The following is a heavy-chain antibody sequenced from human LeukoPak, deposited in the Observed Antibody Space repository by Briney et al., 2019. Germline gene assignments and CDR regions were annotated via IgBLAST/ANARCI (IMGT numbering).Heavy chain of an antibody. V-gene: IGHV3-9*01. CDR1: GFTFDDYA. CDR2: ISWNSGSL. Sequence: QPGRSLRLSCAASGFTFDDYAMHWVRQAPGKGLEWVSGISWNSGSLGYADSVKGRFTISRDNAKNSLYLQMNSLRAEDTALYYCAKEVAAAGFDYWGQGTLVTVSS. J-gene: IGHJ4*02. D-gene: IGHD6-13*01. CDR3: AKEVAAAGFDY.